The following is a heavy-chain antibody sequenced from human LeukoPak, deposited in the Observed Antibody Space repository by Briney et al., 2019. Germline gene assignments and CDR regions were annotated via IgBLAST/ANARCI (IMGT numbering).Heavy chain of an antibody. J-gene: IGHJ4*02. Sequence: GGSLRLSCAASGFTFSNHYMSWVRQAPGKGLEWVAVISYDGSNKYYADSVKGRFTISRDNSKNTLYLQMNSLRAEDTAVYYCAKARGYSYGPFDYWGQGTLVTVSS. D-gene: IGHD5-18*01. CDR1: GFTFSNHY. V-gene: IGHV3-30*18. CDR2: ISYDGSNK. CDR3: AKARGYSYGPFDY.